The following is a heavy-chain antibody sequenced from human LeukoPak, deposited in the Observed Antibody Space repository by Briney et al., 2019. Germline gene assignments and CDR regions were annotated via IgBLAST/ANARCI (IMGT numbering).Heavy chain of an antibody. D-gene: IGHD4/OR15-4a*01. CDR1: GGSFSGYY. J-gene: IGHJ6*02. CDR3: ARGANFHYYGMDV. CDR2: INHSGST. Sequence: SETLSLTCAVYGGSFSGYYWSWIRRPPGKGLEWIGEINHSGSTNYNPSLKSRVTISVDTSKNQFSLKLSSVTAADTAVYYCARGANFHYYGMDVWGQGNTVTVSS. V-gene: IGHV4-34*01.